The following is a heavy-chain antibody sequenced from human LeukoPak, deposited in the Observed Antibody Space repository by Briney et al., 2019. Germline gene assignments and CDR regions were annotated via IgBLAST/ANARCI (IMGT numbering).Heavy chain of an antibody. J-gene: IGHJ4*02. CDR3: AREQRGFGEFLFDY. Sequence: SETLSLTCTVSGGSISSYYWSWIRQPPGKGLEWIGYIYYSGSTNCNPSLKSRVTISVDTSKNQFSLKLSSVTAADTAVYYCAREQRGFGEFLFDYWGQGTLVTVSS. CDR2: IYYSGST. CDR1: GGSISSYY. V-gene: IGHV4-59*01. D-gene: IGHD3-10*01.